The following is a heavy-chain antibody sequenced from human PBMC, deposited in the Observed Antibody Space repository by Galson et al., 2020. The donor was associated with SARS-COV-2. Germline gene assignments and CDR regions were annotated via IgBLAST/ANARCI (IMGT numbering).Heavy chain of an antibody. Sequence: TGGSLRLSCAASGFTFSDYYMSWIRQAPGKGLEWVSYISSSGSTIYYADSVKGRFTISRDNAKNSLYLQMNSLRAEDTAVYYCARDSYCGGDCYPESTIYYYGMDVWGQGTTVTVSS. CDR1: GFTFSDYY. J-gene: IGHJ6*02. CDR3: ARDSYCGGDCYPESTIYYYGMDV. CDR2: ISSSGSTI. V-gene: IGHV3-11*01. D-gene: IGHD2-21*02.